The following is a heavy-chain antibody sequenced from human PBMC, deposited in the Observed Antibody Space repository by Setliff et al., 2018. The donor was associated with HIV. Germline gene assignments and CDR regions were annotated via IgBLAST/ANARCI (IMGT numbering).Heavy chain of an antibody. CDR2: FHYSGST. J-gene: IGHJ3*02. CDR1: GGSISSDSYY. D-gene: IGHD3-3*01. Sequence: SETLSLTCTVSGGSISSDSYYWGWVRQPPGKGLEWIASFHYSGSTSYNPSLRSRVTISVDTSKNQFSLRLTSVPAADTAVYYCARPLTVSYNFWGDAFAIWGQGTMVTVSS. V-gene: IGHV4-39*01. CDR3: ARPLTVSYNFWGDAFAI.